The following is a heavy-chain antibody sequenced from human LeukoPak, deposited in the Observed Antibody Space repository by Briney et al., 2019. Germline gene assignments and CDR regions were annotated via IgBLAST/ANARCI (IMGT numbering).Heavy chain of an antibody. J-gene: IGHJ4*02. CDR1: GGSISSSSSY. Sequence: ASETLSLTCSVSGGSISSSSSYWGWIRQPPGKGLEWIGSIYYSGSSFDNPALKSRVTISVDTSKNQFSPKLSSVTAADTAVYYCARHRSGWLQSSFDYWGQGTLVTVSS. CDR3: ARHRSGWLQSSFDY. CDR2: IYYSGSS. V-gene: IGHV4-39*01. D-gene: IGHD5-24*01.